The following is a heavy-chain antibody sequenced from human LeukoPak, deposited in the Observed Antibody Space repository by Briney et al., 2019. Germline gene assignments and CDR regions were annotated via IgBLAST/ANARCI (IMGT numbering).Heavy chain of an antibody. D-gene: IGHD4-17*01. Sequence: SETLSLTCIVSGGSISSISSNNYHWGWIRQPPGKGLEWIGSIYYSGSTNYNPSLKSRVTISVDTSKNQFSLKLSSVTAADTAVYYCASSPHYGDYTGPPVYFDYWGQGTLVTVSS. CDR2: IYYSGST. V-gene: IGHV4-39*07. CDR3: ASSPHYGDYTGPPVYFDY. CDR1: GGSISSISSNNYH. J-gene: IGHJ4*02.